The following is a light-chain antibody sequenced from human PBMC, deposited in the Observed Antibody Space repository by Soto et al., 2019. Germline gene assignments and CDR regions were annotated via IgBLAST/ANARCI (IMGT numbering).Light chain of an antibody. CDR2: EVS. CDR1: SSDVGGYNY. Sequence: QSALTQPASVSGSPGQSITISCTGTSSDVGGYNYVSWYQQHPGKAPKLMIYEVSNRPSGVSNRFSGSKSGNTASLTISGLQAEDEADEYCNSYTSSNTRNWVFGGGTKLTVL. CDR3: NSYTSSNTRNWV. V-gene: IGLV2-14*01. J-gene: IGLJ3*02.